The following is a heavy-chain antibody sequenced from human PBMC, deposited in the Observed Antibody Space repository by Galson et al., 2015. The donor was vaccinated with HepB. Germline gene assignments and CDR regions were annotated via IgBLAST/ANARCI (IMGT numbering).Heavy chain of an antibody. D-gene: IGHD6-13*01. Sequence: CAISGDSVSSNSAAWNWIRQSPSRGLEWLGRTYYRSKWYNDYAVSVKSRITINPDTSKNQFSLQLNSVTPEDTAVYYCARDDSSSWYGDPTFDYWGQGTLVTVSS. J-gene: IGHJ4*02. CDR1: GDSVSSNSAA. CDR2: TYYRSKWYN. V-gene: IGHV6-1*01. CDR3: ARDDSSSWYGDPTFDY.